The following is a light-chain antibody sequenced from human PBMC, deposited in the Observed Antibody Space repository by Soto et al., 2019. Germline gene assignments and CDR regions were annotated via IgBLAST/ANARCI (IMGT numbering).Light chain of an antibody. J-gene: IGLJ2*01. CDR3: AAWDDSLNGPV. CDR1: SSNIGSNT. Sequence: QSVLTQPPSASGTPGQRVTISCSRSSSNIGSNTVNWYQQLPGTAPKLLIYSNNQRPSGVPDRFSGSKSGTSASLAISGLQSDDESDYYCAAWDDSLNGPVFGGGTKLTV. V-gene: IGLV1-44*01. CDR2: SNN.